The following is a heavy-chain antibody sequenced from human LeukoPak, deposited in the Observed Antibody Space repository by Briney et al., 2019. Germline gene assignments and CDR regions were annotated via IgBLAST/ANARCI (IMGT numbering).Heavy chain of an antibody. Sequence: GASVKVSCKASGYTFTNYGINWVRQAPGQGLEWMGWISGYNGHTNYAQKLQDRVTMTTDTSTSTAYMELRSLTSDDTAVYYCARGVLQQWLVRLVDYWGQGTLVTVSS. CDR3: ARGVLQQWLVRLVDY. V-gene: IGHV1-18*01. CDR1: GYTFTNYG. D-gene: IGHD6-19*01. CDR2: ISGYNGHT. J-gene: IGHJ4*02.